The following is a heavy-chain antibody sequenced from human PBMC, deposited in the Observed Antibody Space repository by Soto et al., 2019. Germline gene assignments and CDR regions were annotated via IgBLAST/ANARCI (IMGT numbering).Heavy chain of an antibody. CDR1: GGSFSGYY. V-gene: IGHV4-34*01. Sequence: SETLSLACAVYGGSFSGYYWSWIRQPPGKGLEWIGEINHSGSTNYNPSLKSRVTISVDTSKNQFSLKLSSVTAADTAVYYCARKIAGWLRLWSHFDYWGQGTLVTVSS. CDR2: INHSGST. J-gene: IGHJ4*02. D-gene: IGHD5-12*01. CDR3: ARKIAGWLRLWSHFDY.